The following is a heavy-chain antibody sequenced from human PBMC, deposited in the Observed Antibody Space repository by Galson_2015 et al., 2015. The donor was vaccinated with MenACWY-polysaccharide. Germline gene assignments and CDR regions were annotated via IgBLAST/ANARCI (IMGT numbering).Heavy chain of an antibody. V-gene: IGHV1-8*01. D-gene: IGHD4-17*01. CDR1: GYTFTSYD. J-gene: IGHJ4*02. CDR2: MSPKSSYK. CDR3: ARVNGDIDY. Sequence: SVKVSCKASGYTFTSYDINWVRQATGQGLEWMGWMSPKSSYKGYAQKIQDRVTMTSDTSRSTAYMELSGLRSEDTAVYYCARVNGDIDYWGQGTLVTVSS.